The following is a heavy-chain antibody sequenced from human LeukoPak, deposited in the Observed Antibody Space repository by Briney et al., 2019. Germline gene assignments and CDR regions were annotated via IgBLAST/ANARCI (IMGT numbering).Heavy chain of an antibody. J-gene: IGHJ1*01. CDR2: ISSSGSTI. D-gene: IGHD1-14*01. V-gene: IGHV3-11*04. Sequence: GGSLRLSCAASGFTFSDYYMTWIRQAPGKGLEWVSYISSSGSTIYSADSVKGRFTISRDSAGNSVSLQMNSLRPEDTAVYYCGRNRLPGPWGQGTPVTVSS. CDR3: GRNRLPGP. CDR1: GFTFSDYY.